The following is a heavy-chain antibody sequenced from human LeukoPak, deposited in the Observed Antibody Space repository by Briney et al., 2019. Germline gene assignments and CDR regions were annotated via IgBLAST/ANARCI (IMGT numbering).Heavy chain of an antibody. CDR1: GFTFSSYA. CDR2: ISGSGGST. CDR3: EKYRPITMIVGNYFSY. J-gene: IGHJ4*02. V-gene: IGHV3-23*01. D-gene: IGHD3-22*01. Sequence: PGGSLRLSCAASGFTFSSYAMSWVREAPGKGLEWVSAISGSGGSTYYADSVKGRFTVSRDNSKNTLYLQMNSLRAEDTAVYYCEKYRPITMIVGNYFSYWGQGTLSPSPQ.